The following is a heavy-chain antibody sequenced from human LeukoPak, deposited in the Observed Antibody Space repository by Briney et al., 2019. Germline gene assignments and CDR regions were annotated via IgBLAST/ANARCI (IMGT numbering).Heavy chain of an antibody. V-gene: IGHV3-66*01. CDR3: GRDSSGPLH. CDR1: GFTFDDYG. Sequence: GGSLRLSCAASGFTFDDYGMSWVRQAPGKGLEWVSVIYSSGGTYYADSVKGRFTISRDNSKNTLYLQMNSLRAEDTAVYYCGRDSSGPLHWGQGTLVTVSS. J-gene: IGHJ4*02. D-gene: IGHD6-19*01. CDR2: IYSSGGT.